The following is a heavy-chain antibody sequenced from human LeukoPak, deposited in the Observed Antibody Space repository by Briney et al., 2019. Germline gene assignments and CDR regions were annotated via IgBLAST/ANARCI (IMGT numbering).Heavy chain of an antibody. D-gene: IGHD2-21*02. CDR3: TKAYCGGNCWGDY. V-gene: IGHV3-49*04. J-gene: IGHJ4*02. CDR2: IRGKAYGGTT. Sequence: GGSLRLSCTASGFTFGEYAMSWVRQAPGKGLEWVGLIRGKAYGGTTEYAASVKGGFTISRDDSKSIAYLQMNSLKPEDTAVYYCTKAYCGGNCWGDYWGQGTLVTVSS. CDR1: GFTFGEYA.